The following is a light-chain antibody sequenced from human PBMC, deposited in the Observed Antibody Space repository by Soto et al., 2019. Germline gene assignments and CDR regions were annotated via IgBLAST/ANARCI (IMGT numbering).Light chain of an antibody. CDR2: GAC. CDR3: QQYGSSPRR. Sequence: EIVLTQSPGTLYLSPGERATLSCRASQSVSSSYLAWYQQKPGQAPRLLIYGACSRATGIPDRFSGSGSGKDFTLTISRLEPEDFAVYYCQQYGSSPRRYGQGTKVEIK. J-gene: IGKJ1*01. CDR1: QSVSSSY. V-gene: IGKV3-20*01.